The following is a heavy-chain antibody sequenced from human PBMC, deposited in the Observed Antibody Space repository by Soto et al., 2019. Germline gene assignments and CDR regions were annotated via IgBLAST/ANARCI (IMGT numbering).Heavy chain of an antibody. CDR1: GGSISCYY. J-gene: IGHJ5*02. CDR2: IYYIGST. CDR3: ARGLRRQLLNWFDP. Sequence: SSETLSLTCTVSGGSISCYYWSWIRQPPGKGLEWIGYIYYIGSTNYNPSLKSRVTISVDTSKNQFSLKLSSVTAADTAVYYCARGLRRQLLNWFDPWGQGTLVTVSS. V-gene: IGHV4-59*01. D-gene: IGHD2-2*01.